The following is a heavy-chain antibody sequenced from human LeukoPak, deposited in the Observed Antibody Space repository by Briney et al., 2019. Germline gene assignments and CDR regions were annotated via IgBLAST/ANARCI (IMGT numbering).Heavy chain of an antibody. CDR1: GYTFTSCG. V-gene: IGHV1-18*01. CDR3: ARSILVVPVASHYNYGVDV. D-gene: IGHD2-2*01. Sequence: ASVKVSCKASGYTFTSCGISWVRQAPGQGLEWMGWISAYNGNTNYAQKLQGGVTITRDTSASTAYMELSSLRSEDTAVYYCARSILVVPVASHYNYGVDVWGQGTTVTVSS. J-gene: IGHJ6*02. CDR2: ISAYNGNT.